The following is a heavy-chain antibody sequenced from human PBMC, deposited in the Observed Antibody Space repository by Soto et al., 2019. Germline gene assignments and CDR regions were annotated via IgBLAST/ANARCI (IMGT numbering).Heavy chain of an antibody. CDR3: ARLNHDFWSGYYTFDC. CDR1: GGSISSYY. V-gene: IGHV4-59*08. Sequence: SSETLSLTCTVSGGSISSYYWSWIRQPPGKGLEWIGYIYYSGSTNYNPSLKSRVTISVDTSKNQFSLKLSSVTAADTAVYYCARLNHDFWSGYYTFDCWGQGTLVTVSS. D-gene: IGHD3-3*01. J-gene: IGHJ4*02. CDR2: IYYSGST.